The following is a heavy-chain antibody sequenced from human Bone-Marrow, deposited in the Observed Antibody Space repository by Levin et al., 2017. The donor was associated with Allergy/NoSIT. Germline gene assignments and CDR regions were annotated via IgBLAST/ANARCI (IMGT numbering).Heavy chain of an antibody. D-gene: IGHD3-22*01. CDR3: ARGRETMIVVVTHYYGMDV. CDR2: INSDGSST. CDR1: GFTFSSYW. V-gene: IGHV3-74*01. Sequence: GGSLRLSCAASGFTFSSYWMHWVRQAPGKGLVWVSRINSDGSSTSYADSVKGRFTISRDNAKNTLYLQMNSLRAEDTAVYYCARGRETMIVVVTHYYGMDVWGQGTTVTVSS. J-gene: IGHJ6*02.